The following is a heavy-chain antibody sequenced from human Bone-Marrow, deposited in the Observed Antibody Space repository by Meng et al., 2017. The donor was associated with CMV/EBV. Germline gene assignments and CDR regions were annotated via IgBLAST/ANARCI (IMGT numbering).Heavy chain of an antibody. J-gene: IGHJ6*02. CDR3: ARLTIPHGMDV. D-gene: IGHD2-2*01. CDR2: IYYSGST. Sequence: SETLSLTCTVSGGSISSDDYYWSWIRQPPGKGLEWIGYIYYSGSTYYSPSLKRRVTISVDTSKNQFSLKLSSMTVADTAVYYCARLTIPHGMDVWGQGTTVTVSS. CDR1: GGSISSDDYY. V-gene: IGHV4-30-4*08.